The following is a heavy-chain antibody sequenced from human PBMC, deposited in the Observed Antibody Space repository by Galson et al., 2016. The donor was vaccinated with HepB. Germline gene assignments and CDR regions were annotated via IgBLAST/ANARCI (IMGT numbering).Heavy chain of an antibody. CDR2: LLNDDNT. D-gene: IGHD3-10*01. CDR1: GFSVSSNH. Sequence: SLRLSCAASGFSVSSNHMGWVRQAPGKGLEWVSVLLNDDNTSHGDSVRGRFTISRDNSKNTLYLQMNSLRAEDTAVYYCAGSSRAWGPDGFDIWGQGTMVTVSS. J-gene: IGHJ3*02. V-gene: IGHV3-53*01. CDR3: AGSSRAWGPDGFDI.